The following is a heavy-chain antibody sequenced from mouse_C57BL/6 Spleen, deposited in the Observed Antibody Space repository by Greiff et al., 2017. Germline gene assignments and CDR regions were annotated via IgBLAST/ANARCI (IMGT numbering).Heavy chain of an antibody. V-gene: IGHV1-81*01. CDR2: IYPRSGNT. J-gene: IGHJ2*01. Sequence: QVQLQQSGAELARPGASVKLSCKASGYTFTSYGISWVKQRTGQGLEWIGEIYPRSGNTYYNEKFKGKATLTADKSSSTAYMELRSLTSEDSAVYFCARQGSNYLDYWGQGTTLTVSS. CDR3: ARQGSNYLDY. D-gene: IGHD1-1*01. CDR1: GYTFTSYG.